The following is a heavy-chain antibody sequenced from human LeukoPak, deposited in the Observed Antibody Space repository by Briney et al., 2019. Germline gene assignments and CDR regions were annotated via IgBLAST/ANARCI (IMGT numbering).Heavy chain of an antibody. CDR1: GYTFTGYY. CDR2: INPNSGGT. V-gene: IGHV1-2*02. Sequence: ASVKVSRKASGYTFTGYYMHWVRQAPGQGLEWMGWINPNSGGTNYQGRVTMTRDTSISTAYMELTRLRSDDTAVYYCAVPGPYTEYFQHWGQGTLVTVSS. D-gene: IGHD3-10*01. J-gene: IGHJ1*01. CDR3: AVPGPYTEYFQH.